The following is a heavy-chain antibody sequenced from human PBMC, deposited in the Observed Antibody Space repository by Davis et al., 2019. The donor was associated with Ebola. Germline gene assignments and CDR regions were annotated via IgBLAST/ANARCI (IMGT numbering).Heavy chain of an antibody. V-gene: IGHV3-23*01. CDR1: GFTFSSYA. CDR3: AKGGYYDFWSGDMDV. CDR2: ISGSGGST. J-gene: IGHJ6*03. Sequence: GESLKISCAASGFTFSSYAMSWVRQAPGKGLEWVSAISGSGGSTYYADSVKGRFTISRDNSKNTLYMQMNSLRAEDTAVYYCAKGGYYDFWSGDMDVWGKGTTVTVSS. D-gene: IGHD3-3*01.